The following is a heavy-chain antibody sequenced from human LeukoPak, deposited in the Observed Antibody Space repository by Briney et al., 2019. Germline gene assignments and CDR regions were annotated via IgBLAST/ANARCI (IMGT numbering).Heavy chain of an antibody. J-gene: IGHJ4*02. CDR1: GSTLNALS. V-gene: IGHV1-24*01. D-gene: IGHD3-3*01. CDR3: APAHPLYDVWSGYFSFDY. Sequence: GASVNVSCKVSGSTLNALSMHWVRQAPGKGLEWMGGFDPEDGETIYAQKFQGRISMTEDPSTETAYMELSSLKSEDTAVYYCAPAHPLYDVWSGYFSFDYWGQGTLVTVSS. CDR2: FDPEDGET.